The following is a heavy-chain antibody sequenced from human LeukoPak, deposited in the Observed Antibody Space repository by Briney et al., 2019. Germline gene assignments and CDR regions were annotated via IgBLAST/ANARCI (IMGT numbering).Heavy chain of an antibody. CDR1: GYTFTSNG. CDR3: ASDGSGTYYPARVGWFDP. J-gene: IGHJ5*02. Sequence: EASVKVSCKASGYTFTSNGISWVRQAPGQGLEWMGWISGYNGNTNYAQKLQGRVTMTTDTSTSTAYMELMSLRSDDTAVYYCASDGSGTYYPARVGWFDPWGQGTLVTVSS. V-gene: IGHV1-18*01. CDR2: ISGYNGNT. D-gene: IGHD3-10*01.